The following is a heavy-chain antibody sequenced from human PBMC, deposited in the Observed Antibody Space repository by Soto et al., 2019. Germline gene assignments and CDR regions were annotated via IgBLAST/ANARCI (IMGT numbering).Heavy chain of an antibody. Sequence: EVQLVESGGGLVQPGGSLKLSCAASGFTFSGSAMHWVRQASGKGLEWVGRIRSKANNYATAYAASVKGRFTLSRDDSQSTAYLQMNSLKTEDTAIYYCTGAVVGATGAISWGQGTLVTVSS. J-gene: IGHJ4*02. CDR3: TGAVVGATGAIS. V-gene: IGHV3-73*02. CDR1: GFTFSGSA. D-gene: IGHD1-26*01. CDR2: IRSKANNYAT.